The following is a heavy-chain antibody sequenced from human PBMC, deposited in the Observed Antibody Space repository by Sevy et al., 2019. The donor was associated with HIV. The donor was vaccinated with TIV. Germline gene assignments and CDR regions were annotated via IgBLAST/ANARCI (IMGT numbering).Heavy chain of an antibody. J-gene: IGHJ4*02. D-gene: IGHD2-21*02. CDR1: GFILSNYN. CDR3: ARKMELLVPDY. Sequence: GGSLRLSCAASGFILSNYNMKWVRQAPGKGLEWVSSISSNSNDIYYGHSVKGRFTISRDNAKNSLYLQMNSLRAEDTAVYYCARKMELLVPDYWGQGTLVTVSS. CDR2: ISSNSNDI. V-gene: IGHV3-21*01.